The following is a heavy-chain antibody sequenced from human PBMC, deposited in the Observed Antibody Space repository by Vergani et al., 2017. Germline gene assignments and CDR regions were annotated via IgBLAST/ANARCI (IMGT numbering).Heavy chain of an antibody. V-gene: IGHV1-8*01. Sequence: QVQLVQSGAEVKKPGASVKVSCKASGYTFTSYDIIWVRQANGHGLEWMGWMNPNSGNTGYAQKFQGRLTVTRNTSISTAYMALSSLRSAVTAVYYCARFRVGSIGDLPPWRQGTLVTVSS. CDR2: MNPNSGNT. D-gene: IGHD3-3*01. CDR1: GYTFTSYD. CDR3: ARFRVGSIGDLPP. J-gene: IGHJ5*02.